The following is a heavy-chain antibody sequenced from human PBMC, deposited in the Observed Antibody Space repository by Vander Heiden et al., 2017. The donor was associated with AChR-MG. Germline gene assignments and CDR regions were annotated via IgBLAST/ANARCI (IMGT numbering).Heavy chain of an antibody. CDR3: AKHYCGSGPDTFDI. D-gene: IGHD3-10*01. Sequence: EVQLLESGGGLVQPGGSLRLSCGASGLTFSTYAMSWVRQAPGKGLEWVSAISTSGGGTYYADSMKGRFTISRDNSKNTLYLQMSSLRAEDTAIYYCAKHYCGSGPDTFDIWGQGSMVTVSS. V-gene: IGHV3-23*01. CDR2: ISTSGGGT. CDR1: GLTFSTYA. J-gene: IGHJ3*02.